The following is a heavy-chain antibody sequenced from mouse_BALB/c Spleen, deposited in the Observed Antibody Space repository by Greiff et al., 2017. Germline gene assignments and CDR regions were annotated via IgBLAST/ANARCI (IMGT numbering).Heavy chain of an antibody. V-gene: IGHV1-4*01. CDR1: GYTFTSYT. CDR3: ARDMITNAMDY. Sequence: VQLQQSGAELARPGASVKMSCKASGYTFTSYTMHWVKQRPGQGLEWIGYINHSSGYTNYNQKFKDKATLTADKSSSTAYMQLSSLTSEDSAVYYCARDMITNAMDYWGQGTSVTVSS. CDR2: INHSSGYT. D-gene: IGHD2-4*01. J-gene: IGHJ4*01.